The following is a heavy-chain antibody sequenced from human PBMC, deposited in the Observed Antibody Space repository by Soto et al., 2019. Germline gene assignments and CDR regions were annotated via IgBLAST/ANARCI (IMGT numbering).Heavy chain of an antibody. CDR2: ISTTSTYI. V-gene: IGHV3-21*01. Sequence: PWRALRLSCASSGFTFSGDAMNWVRQAPGKGLEWVSSISTTSTYIYYADSVKGRFTISRDNANNSLHLQMNSLRAEDTAVYYCTRDYVMDVWGQGTTVTVSS. CDR1: GFTFSGDA. J-gene: IGHJ6*02. CDR3: TRDYVMDV. D-gene: IGHD3-10*02.